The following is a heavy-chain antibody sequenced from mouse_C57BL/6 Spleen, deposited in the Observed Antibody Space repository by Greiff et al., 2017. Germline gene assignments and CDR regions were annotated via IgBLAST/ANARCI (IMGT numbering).Heavy chain of an antibody. J-gene: IGHJ1*03. CDR1: GFSLTSYG. D-gene: IGHD2-4*01. Sequence: VKLQQSGPGLVQPSQSLSITCTVSGFSLTSYGVHWVRQSPGKGLEWLGVIWSGGSTDYNAAFISRLSISKDNSKSQVFFKMNSLQADDTAIYYCARRNDYDRDWYFDVWGTGTTVTVSS. CDR3: ARRNDYDRDWYFDV. CDR2: IWSGGST. V-gene: IGHV2-2*01.